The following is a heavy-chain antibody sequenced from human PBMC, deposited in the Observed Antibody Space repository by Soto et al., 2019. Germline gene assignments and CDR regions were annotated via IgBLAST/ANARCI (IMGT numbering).Heavy chain of an antibody. CDR2: ISGSGGST. Sequence: PGGSLRLSCAASGFTFSSYAMSWVRQAPGKGLEWVSAISGSGGSTYYADSVKGRFTISRDNSKNTLYLQMNSLRAEDTAVYYCAKLPGVDIVNNYYYGIHVWGQGTTVPFYS. J-gene: IGHJ6*02. CDR3: AKLPGVDIVNNYYYGIHV. D-gene: IGHD5-12*01. V-gene: IGHV3-23*01. CDR1: GFTFSSYA.